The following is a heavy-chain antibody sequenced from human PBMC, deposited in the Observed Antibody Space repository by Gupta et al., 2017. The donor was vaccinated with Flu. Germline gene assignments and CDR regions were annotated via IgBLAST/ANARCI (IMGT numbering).Heavy chain of an antibody. D-gene: IGHD2-15*01. CDR1: FPSGDYS. Sequence: FPSGDYSMHWVRQAPGKGLEWVSGINWTSRRIQYADAVKGRFTTSRDNAKKSLYLQMNSLRTEDTAFYYCARDFNTGGADNWGQGTLVTVSA. CDR3: ARDFNTGGADN. J-gene: IGHJ4*02. V-gene: IGHV3-9*02. CDR2: INWTSRRI.